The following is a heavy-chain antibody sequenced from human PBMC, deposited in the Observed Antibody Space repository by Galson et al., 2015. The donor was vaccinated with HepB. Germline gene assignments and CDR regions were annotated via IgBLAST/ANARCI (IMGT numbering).Heavy chain of an antibody. D-gene: IGHD6-13*01. CDR3: ARETGGYSSSWYAYFDY. V-gene: IGHV3-30-3*01. CDR1: GFTFSSYA. J-gene: IGHJ4*02. CDR2: ISYDGSNK. Sequence: SLRLSCAASGFTFSSYAMHWVRQAPGKGLEWVAVISYDGSNKYYADSVKGRFTISRDNSKNTLYLQMNSLRAEDTAVYYCARETGGYSSSWYAYFDYWGQGTLVTVSS.